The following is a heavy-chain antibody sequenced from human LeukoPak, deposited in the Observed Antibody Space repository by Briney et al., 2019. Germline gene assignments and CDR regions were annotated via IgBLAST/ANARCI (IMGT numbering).Heavy chain of an antibody. CDR1: GGTFSSYA. J-gene: IGHJ4*02. CDR3: ARDRGYSGSYFDY. V-gene: IGHV1-69*13. Sequence: GASVTVSCKASGGTFSSYAISWVRQAPGQGLEWMGGIIPFFGTANYAQKFQGRVTITADESTSTAYMELSSLRSEDTAVYYCARDRGYSGSYFDYWGQGTLVTVSS. CDR2: IIPFFGTA. D-gene: IGHD1-26*01.